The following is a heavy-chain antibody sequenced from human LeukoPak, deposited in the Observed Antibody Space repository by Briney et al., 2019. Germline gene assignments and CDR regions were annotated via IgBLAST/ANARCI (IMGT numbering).Heavy chain of an antibody. D-gene: IGHD6-13*01. J-gene: IGHJ5*02. CDR1: GFSLSTSGVA. V-gene: IGHV2-5*02. CDR3: AHNGDDSSRNWFDT. Sequence: SGPTLVKLTQTLRLTCTFSGFSLSTSGVAVGWIRQPPGKALEWLALMYWDDDKRYSPSLKSRLTVTKDTSKNQVVLTMTNMDPVDTATYYCAHNGDDSSRNWFDTWGQGILVTVSS. CDR2: MYWDDDK.